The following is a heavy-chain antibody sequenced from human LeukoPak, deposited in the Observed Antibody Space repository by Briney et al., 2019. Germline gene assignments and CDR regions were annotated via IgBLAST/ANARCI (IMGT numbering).Heavy chain of an antibody. V-gene: IGHV3-23*01. J-gene: IGHJ5*02. CDR2: INGRGDNT. CDR1: GFNVNNNY. D-gene: IGHD2/OR15-2a*01. CDR3: AKDRVSPGFNWFDP. Sequence: GGSLRLVCAASGFNVNNNYMSWVRQAPGKGLEWVSAINGRGDNTYYADFVKGRFTISRDNSKSTVYLQMNSLRTEDTAVYYCAKDRVSPGFNWFDPWGQGTLVTVSS.